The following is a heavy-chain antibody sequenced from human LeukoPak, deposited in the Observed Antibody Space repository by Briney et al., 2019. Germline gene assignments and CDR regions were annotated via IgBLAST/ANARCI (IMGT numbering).Heavy chain of an antibody. D-gene: IGHD2-15*01. CDR3: ARGPLGYCSGGSCYPRSFDS. V-gene: IGHV4-30-2*01. J-gene: IGHJ5*01. CDR2: IYHSGRI. Sequence: SETLSLTCAVSGGSISSGGYSWSWIRQTPGKGLEWIGNIYHSGRIYYNSSLKSRVTISVDKSKNQLSLKLSSVTAADTAVYYCARGPLGYCSGGSCYPRSFDSWGQGTPVTVSS. CDR1: GGSISSGGYS.